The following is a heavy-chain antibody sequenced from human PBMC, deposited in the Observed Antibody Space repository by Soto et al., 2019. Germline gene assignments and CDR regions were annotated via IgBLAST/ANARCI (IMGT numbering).Heavy chain of an antibody. V-gene: IGHV3-48*03. CDR3: ARESSVRAWLHHFDH. D-gene: IGHD5-18*01. J-gene: IGHJ4*02. CDR2: ISDDGASI. CDR1: GFSFSSFA. Sequence: PGGSLRLSCEASGFSFSSFAMNWVRQAPGRGLEWVSYISDDGASIYYADSLKGRFTISRDNAKNSLSLQMNNLRAEDTAVYYCARESSVRAWLHHFDHWGLGTLVTVSS.